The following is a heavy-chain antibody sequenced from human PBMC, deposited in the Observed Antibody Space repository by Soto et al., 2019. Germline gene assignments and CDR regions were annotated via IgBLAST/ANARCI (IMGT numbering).Heavy chain of an antibody. CDR2: INHSGST. Sequence: PSETLSLTCAVYGGSFSGYYWSWIRQPPGKGLEWIGEINHSGSTNYNPSLKSRVTISVDTSKNQFSLKLSSVTAADTAVYYCARDSSSCRSHFDYWGQGTLVTVSS. CDR1: GGSFSGYY. CDR3: ARDSSSCRSHFDY. V-gene: IGHV4-34*01. D-gene: IGHD6-13*01. J-gene: IGHJ4*02.